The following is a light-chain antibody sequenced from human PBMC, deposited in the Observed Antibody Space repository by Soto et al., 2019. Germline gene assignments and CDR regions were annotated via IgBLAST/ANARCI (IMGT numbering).Light chain of an antibody. V-gene: IGKV3-20*01. CDR1: QSVSNNF. Sequence: DIVLTQSPGTLSLSPGERAALSCGASQSVSNNFLAWYQQKPGQAPRLLISGASSRATGIPDRFSGSGSGTDFTLTITRVEPEDFAVYYCQQYGTSPLTFGGGTKVEIK. J-gene: IGKJ4*01. CDR3: QQYGTSPLT. CDR2: GAS.